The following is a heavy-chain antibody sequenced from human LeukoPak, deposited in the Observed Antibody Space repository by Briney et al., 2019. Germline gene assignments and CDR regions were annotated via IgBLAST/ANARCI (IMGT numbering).Heavy chain of an antibody. J-gene: IGHJ4*02. D-gene: IGHD3-10*01. CDR3: ARGNAFGELLYSVFDY. V-gene: IGHV1-8*03. CDR2: MNPNSGNT. Sequence: ASVKVSGKASGGTFSSYAISWVRQAPGQGLEWMGWMNPNSGNTGYAQKFQGRVTITRNTSISTAYMELSSLRSEDTAVYYCARGNAFGELLYSVFDYWGQGTLVTVSS. CDR1: GGTFSSYA.